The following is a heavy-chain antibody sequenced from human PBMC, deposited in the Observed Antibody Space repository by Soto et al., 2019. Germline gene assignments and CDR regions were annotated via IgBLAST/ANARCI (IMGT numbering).Heavy chain of an antibody. Sequence: SVKVSCKASGGTFSSYAISWVRQAPGQGLEWMGGIIPIFGTANYAQKFQGRVTITAXXXXSXAXMXLSSLRSEDTAVYYCARDRGYSYGLLAFDIWGQ. CDR2: IIPIFGTA. CDR3: ARDRGYSYGLLAFDI. D-gene: IGHD5-18*01. V-gene: IGHV1-69*13. J-gene: IGHJ3*02. CDR1: GGTFSSYA.